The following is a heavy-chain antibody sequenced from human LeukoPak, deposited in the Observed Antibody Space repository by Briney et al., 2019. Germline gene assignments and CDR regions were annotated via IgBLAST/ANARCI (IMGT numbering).Heavy chain of an antibody. CDR1: GDSINGFY. CDR3: VRQGRFSYFGMDV. Sequence: SETLSLTCTVSGDSINGFYWSWIRQPPGKGLEWVAYIYYAGRTTYNPSLKSRVTISVDTSKNQFSLKLTSLTAADTAVYYCVRQGRFSYFGMDVWGQGTTVTVSS. V-gene: IGHV4-59*08. J-gene: IGHJ6*02. CDR2: IYYAGRT. D-gene: IGHD3-3*01.